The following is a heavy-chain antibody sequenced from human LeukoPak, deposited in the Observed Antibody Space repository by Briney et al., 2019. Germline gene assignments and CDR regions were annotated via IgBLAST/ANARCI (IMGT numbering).Heavy chain of an antibody. D-gene: IGHD1-26*01. V-gene: IGHV3-21*01. CDR2: ISSSSDYI. CDR1: GFTFSSYS. CDR3: AREEGGAGLYGFDI. Sequence: GGSLRLSCAASGFTFSSYSMNWVRQAPGKGLEWVSSISSSSDYIYYADSLKGRFTISRDNAKNSLYLQMNSLRAEDTAVYYCAREEGGAGLYGFDIWGQGTMVTVSS. J-gene: IGHJ3*02.